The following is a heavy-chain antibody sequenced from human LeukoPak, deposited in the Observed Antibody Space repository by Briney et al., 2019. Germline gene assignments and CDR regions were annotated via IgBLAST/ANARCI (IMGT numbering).Heavy chain of an antibody. J-gene: IGHJ4*02. V-gene: IGHV1-46*01. CDR3: ARGSSVWFDY. D-gene: IGHD6-19*01. Sequence: ASVKVSCKTSGYTFTNFYLHWVRQAPGQGLEWMGIINCSGGTTNYAQKFQGRVSITRDTSTSAVYMDLSSLRSGDTAVYYCARGSSVWFDYWGQGTLVTVSS. CDR1: GYTFTNFY. CDR2: INCSGGTT.